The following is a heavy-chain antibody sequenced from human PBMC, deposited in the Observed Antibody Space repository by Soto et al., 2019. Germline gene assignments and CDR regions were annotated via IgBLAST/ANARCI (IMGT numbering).Heavy chain of an antibody. J-gene: IGHJ3*02. CDR1: GYSISSGYY. CDR2: IYHSGST. Sequence: SETLSLTGAVSGYSISSGYYWGWIRQPPGKGLEWIGSIYHSGSTYYNPSLKSRVTISVDTSKNQFSLKLSSVTAADTAVYYCARQDSSPPDAFDIWGQGTMVTVSS. V-gene: IGHV4-38-2*01. CDR3: ARQDSSPPDAFDI. D-gene: IGHD6-13*01.